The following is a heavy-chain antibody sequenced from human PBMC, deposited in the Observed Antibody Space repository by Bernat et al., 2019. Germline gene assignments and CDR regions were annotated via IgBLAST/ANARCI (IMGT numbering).Heavy chain of an antibody. V-gene: IGHV1-8*01. J-gene: IGHJ6*02. CDR3: ARVYSGGLYYYYYYGMDV. CDR2: MNPNSGNT. Sequence: QVQLVQSGAEVKKPGASVKVSCKASGYTFTSYDINWVRQATGPGLEWMGWMNPNSGNTGYAQKFQGRVTITRNTSISTAYMELSSLRSEATAVYYCARVYSGGLYYYYYYGMDVWGQGTTVTVSS. D-gene: IGHD2-21*01. CDR1: GYTFTSYD.